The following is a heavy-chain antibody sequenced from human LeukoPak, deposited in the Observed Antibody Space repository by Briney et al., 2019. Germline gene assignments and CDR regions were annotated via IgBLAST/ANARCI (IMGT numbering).Heavy chain of an antibody. CDR3: ASYCSGGSCYSAHMDV. CDR1: GYTFTGYY. V-gene: IGHV1-2*06. CDR2: INPNSGGT. D-gene: IGHD2-15*01. Sequence: ASVKVSCKASGYTFTGYYMHWVRQAPGQGLEWMGRINPNSGGTNYAQKFQGRGTMTRDTSISTAYMELSRLRSDDTAVYYCASYCSGGSCYSAHMDVWGKGTTVTVSS. J-gene: IGHJ6*03.